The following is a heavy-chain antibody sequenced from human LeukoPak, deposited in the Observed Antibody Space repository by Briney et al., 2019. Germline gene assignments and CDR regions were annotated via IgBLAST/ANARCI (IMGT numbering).Heavy chain of an antibody. CDR3: AKIGGGITGYYMDV. J-gene: IGHJ6*03. Sequence: PGRSLRLSCAASGFTFSSYGMHWVRQAPGKGLEWVAVIWYGGSNKYYADSVKGRFTIFRDNSKNTLYLQMNSLRAEDTAVYYCAKIGGGITGYYMDVWGKGTTVTVSS. CDR2: IWYGGSNK. V-gene: IGHV3-30*18. D-gene: IGHD1-14*01. CDR1: GFTFSSYG.